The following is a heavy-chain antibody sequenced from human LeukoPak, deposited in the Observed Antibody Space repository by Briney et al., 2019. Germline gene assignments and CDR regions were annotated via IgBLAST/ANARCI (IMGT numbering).Heavy chain of an antibody. CDR2: MKPDGSEK. CDR1: GFTFSSYW. CDR3: ARDRRGSSGWYYFGY. J-gene: IGHJ4*02. D-gene: IGHD6-19*01. Sequence: GGSLRLSCAASGFTFSSYWMSWVRQAPGKGLEWVAYMKPDGSEKYYVDSLKGRFTVSRDNAENSLYLQMNSLRAEDTAVYYCARDRRGSSGWYYFGYWGRGTLVTVSS. V-gene: IGHV3-7*05.